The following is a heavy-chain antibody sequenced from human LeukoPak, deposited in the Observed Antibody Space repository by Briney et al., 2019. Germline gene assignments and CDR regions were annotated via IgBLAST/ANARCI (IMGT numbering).Heavy chain of an antibody. Sequence: GASVKVSCKASGYTFTGHYMQWVRSAPGQGLEWMGWINPNIGGPNSAQKFQGRVIMTRDTSISTAYMELRRLTSDDTAVYYCARTKGYCTSTSCPGGMDVWGQGTTVTVS. V-gene: IGHV1-2*02. CDR1: GYTFTGHY. J-gene: IGHJ6*02. CDR3: ARTKGYCTSTSCPGGMDV. D-gene: IGHD2-2*01. CDR2: INPNIGGP.